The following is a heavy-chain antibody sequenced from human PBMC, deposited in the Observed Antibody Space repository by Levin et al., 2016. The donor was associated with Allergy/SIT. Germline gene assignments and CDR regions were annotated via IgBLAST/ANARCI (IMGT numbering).Heavy chain of an antibody. J-gene: IGHJ6*02. D-gene: IGHD6-13*01. CDR2: ISSNGGST. V-gene: IGHV3-64D*09. CDR3: VKVVAAPYYYGMDV. Sequence: WIRQPPGKGLEYVSAISSNGGSTYYADSVKGRFTISRDNSKNTLYLQMSSLRAEDTAVYYCVKVVAAPYYYGMDVWGQGTTVTVSS.